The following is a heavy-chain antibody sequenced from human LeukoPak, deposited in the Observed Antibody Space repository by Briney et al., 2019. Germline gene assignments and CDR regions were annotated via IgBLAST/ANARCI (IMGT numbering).Heavy chain of an antibody. V-gene: IGHV3-30-3*01. Sequence: GGSLRLSCAASGFTFSSYAMYWVRQAPDKGLEWVAVISYDGSDKYYADSVKGRFTISRDNSKNTLYLQMNSLRLDDTAVYYCARVEYSSSPPLDYWGQGTLVTVSS. CDR1: GFTFSSYA. CDR2: ISYDGSDK. D-gene: IGHD6-6*01. J-gene: IGHJ4*02. CDR3: ARVEYSSSPPLDY.